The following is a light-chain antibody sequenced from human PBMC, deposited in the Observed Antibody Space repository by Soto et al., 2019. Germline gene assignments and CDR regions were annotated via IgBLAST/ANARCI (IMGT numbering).Light chain of an antibody. V-gene: IGKV3-20*01. Sequence: NVLTQSPGTLSLSPGERATLSCRASQSLSGNYLAWYQQKPGQAPRVLIYRASIRATGISDRFSGSGSGTDFTLTISRLEPEDFAVYYCQQYGGSRTFGQGTKVDIK. CDR3: QQYGGSRT. CDR1: QSLSGNY. CDR2: RAS. J-gene: IGKJ1*01.